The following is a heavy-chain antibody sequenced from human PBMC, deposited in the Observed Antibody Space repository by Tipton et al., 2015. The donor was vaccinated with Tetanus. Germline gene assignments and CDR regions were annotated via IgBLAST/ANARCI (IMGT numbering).Heavy chain of an antibody. J-gene: IGHJ5*02. Sequence: GSLRLSCAASGFTFSSYWMHWVRQAPGKGLVWVSRINSDGSSTSYADSVKGRFTISRDNAKNTLYLQMNSLRAEDTAVYYCARDTFSDFWSGYYAAWGQGTLVTVAS. V-gene: IGHV3-74*01. CDR2: INSDGSST. D-gene: IGHD3-3*01. CDR3: ARDTFSDFWSGYYAA. CDR1: GFTFSSYW.